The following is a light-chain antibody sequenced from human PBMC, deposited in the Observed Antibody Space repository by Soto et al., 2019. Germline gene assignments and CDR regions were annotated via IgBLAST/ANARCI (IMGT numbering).Light chain of an antibody. V-gene: IGKV3-15*01. Sequence: EIVMTQSPATLSVSPGERATLSCRASQSVSSNLAWYQQKPGQAPRLLIYGASNRATGIPARFSGSGSGTEFTLTKRSLQSEDIAVYYCQQYNNWPPSAFGGGTKVEIK. CDR1: QSVSSN. CDR2: GAS. J-gene: IGKJ4*01. CDR3: QQYNNWPPSA.